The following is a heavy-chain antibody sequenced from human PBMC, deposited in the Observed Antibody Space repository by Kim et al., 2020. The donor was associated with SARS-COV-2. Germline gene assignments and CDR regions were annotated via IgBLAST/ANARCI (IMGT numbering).Heavy chain of an antibody. CDR1: GFTFSSYS. J-gene: IGHJ4*02. CDR3: ARGSPYYYISGRTGRRDY. Sequence: GGSLRLSCAASGFTFSSYSMNWVRQAPGKGLEWISYISRSSNTIYYADSVKGRFTISRDNAKNSLFLQMNSLRAEDTAVYYCARGSPYYYISGRTGRRDYGGQGTLVTVSS. CDR2: ISRSSNTI. V-gene: IGHV3-48*01. D-gene: IGHD3-10*01.